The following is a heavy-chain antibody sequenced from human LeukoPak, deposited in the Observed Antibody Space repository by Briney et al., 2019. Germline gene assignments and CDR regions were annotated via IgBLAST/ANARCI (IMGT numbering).Heavy chain of an antibody. CDR3: AKRDGYNLRYFDN. D-gene: IGHD5-24*01. CDR1: GFTLSNYA. CDR2: IGSSGVNT. Sequence: GGSLRLSCAASGFTLSNYAMSWVRQAPGKGLEGVSAIGSSGVNTYYADSVKGRFTISRDSSKNTLYLQMNSLRAEDTAVYFCAKRDGYNLRYFDNWGQGTLVTVSS. V-gene: IGHV3-23*01. J-gene: IGHJ4*02.